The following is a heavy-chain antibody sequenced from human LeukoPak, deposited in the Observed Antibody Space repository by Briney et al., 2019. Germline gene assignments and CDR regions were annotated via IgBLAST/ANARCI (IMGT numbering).Heavy chain of an antibody. J-gene: IGHJ4*02. CDR1: GYTFTGYY. V-gene: IGHV1-2*02. CDR2: INPNSGGT. CDR3: AKDLTMVVVDASDN. D-gene: IGHD3-22*01. Sequence: ASVKVSCKASGYTFTGYYMHWVRQAPGQGLEWMGWINPNSGGTNYAQKFQGRLTMTRDTSISTAYRELSRLRSDDTAVYYCAKDLTMVVVDASDNWAQETLVTVSS.